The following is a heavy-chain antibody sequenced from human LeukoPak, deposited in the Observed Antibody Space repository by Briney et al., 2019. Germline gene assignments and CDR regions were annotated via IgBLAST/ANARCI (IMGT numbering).Heavy chain of an antibody. CDR2: IYTSGST. J-gene: IGHJ4*02. V-gene: IGHV4-4*07. Sequence: PSETLSLTCTVSGGSISSYYWSWIRQPAGKGLEWIGRIYTSGSTNYNPSLKGRVTMSVDTSRNQFSLKLSSVTAADTAVYYCARAVSRGYSYGSYYFDYWGQGTLVTVSS. CDR3: ARAVSRGYSYGSYYFDY. CDR1: GGSISSYY. D-gene: IGHD5-18*01.